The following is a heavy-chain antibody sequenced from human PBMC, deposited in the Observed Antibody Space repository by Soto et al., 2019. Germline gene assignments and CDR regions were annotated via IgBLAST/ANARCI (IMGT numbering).Heavy chain of an antibody. Sequence: GGSLRLSCAASGFTFSSYGMHWVRQAPGKGLEWVAVISYDGSNKYYADSVKGRFTISRDNSKNTLYLQMNSLRAEDTAVYYCAKAGAAYGSGSYPAYFDYWGQGTLVTVSS. J-gene: IGHJ4*02. CDR3: AKAGAAYGSGSYPAYFDY. CDR2: ISYDGSNK. CDR1: GFTFSSYG. D-gene: IGHD3-10*01. V-gene: IGHV3-30*18.